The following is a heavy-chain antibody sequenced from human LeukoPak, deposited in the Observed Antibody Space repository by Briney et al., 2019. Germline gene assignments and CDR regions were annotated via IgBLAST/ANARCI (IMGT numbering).Heavy chain of an antibody. V-gene: IGHV3-7*01. Sequence: PGGSLRLSCAASGFIYSDYWMSWVRQAPGKGLEWVANIKTDGSEKYYVDSVKRRFTISRDNAKNSLYLQMSSLRAEDTAVYYCARGGWRPDPWGQGTLVTVSS. CDR1: GFIYSDYW. J-gene: IGHJ5*02. CDR3: ARGGWRPDP. D-gene: IGHD6-19*01. CDR2: IKTDGSEK.